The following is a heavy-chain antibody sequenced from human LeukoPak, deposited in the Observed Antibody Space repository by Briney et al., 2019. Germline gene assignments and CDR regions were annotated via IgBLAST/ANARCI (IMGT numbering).Heavy chain of an antibody. J-gene: IGHJ4*02. CDR3: ARGNPTNYGAYLYYFDY. CDR2: INPSGGST. V-gene: IGHV1-46*01. Sequence: ASVKVSFKASGYTFTIYYMHWVRQAPGEGVEWMGIINPSGGSTNYAQKFQGRVTMTSDTSTSTVYMELSSLRSEDTAVYYCARGNPTNYGAYLYYFDYWGQGTLVTVSS. CDR1: GYTFTIYY. D-gene: IGHD4-17*01.